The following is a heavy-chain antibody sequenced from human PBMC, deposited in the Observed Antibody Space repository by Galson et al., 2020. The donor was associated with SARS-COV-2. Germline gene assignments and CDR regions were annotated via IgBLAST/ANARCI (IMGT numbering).Heavy chain of an antibody. Sequence: GGSLRLSCPASGFTFSSSGMHWVRQAPGKGLEWVAFIRYDGSNQYYPGSVKGRFTISRDNSKRTLSLQMNSLRAEDTAVYYCAKVSSPIAPIYSGSYRGRDDAFDMWGQGTMVTVSS. CDR1: GFTFSSSG. V-gene: IGHV3-30*02. D-gene: IGHD1-26*01. CDR2: IRYDGSNQ. J-gene: IGHJ3*02. CDR3: AKVSSPIAPIYSGSYRGRDDAFDM.